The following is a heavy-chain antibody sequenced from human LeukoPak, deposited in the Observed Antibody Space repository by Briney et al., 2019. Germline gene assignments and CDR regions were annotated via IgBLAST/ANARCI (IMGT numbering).Heavy chain of an antibody. D-gene: IGHD6-19*01. CDR1: GYSFTSYW. J-gene: IGHJ6*02. Sequence: AGESLKISCKGSGYSFTSYWIGWVRQMPGKGLEWMGRIDPSDSYTNYSPSFQGHVTISADKSISTAYLQWSSLKASDTAMYYCARHSPVAANLYYYYYGMDVWGQGTTVTVSS. CDR2: IDPSDSYT. CDR3: ARHSPVAANLYYYYYGMDV. V-gene: IGHV5-10-1*01.